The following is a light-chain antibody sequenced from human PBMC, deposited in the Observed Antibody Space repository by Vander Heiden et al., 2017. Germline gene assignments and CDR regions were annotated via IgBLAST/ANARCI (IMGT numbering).Light chain of an antibody. V-gene: IGKV1D-13*01. J-gene: IGKJ5*01. CDR3: HQFNNYRNT. Sequence: ATHSTQSPSSLPASVGTRVTNTCRASQGISSALAWYQQKPGKAPKLLTYEASSLERGVPSGFGGSGSGTDFTLTFSTLRPENFATYYCHQFNNYRNTFGQGTRLEIK. CDR1: QGISSA. CDR2: EAS.